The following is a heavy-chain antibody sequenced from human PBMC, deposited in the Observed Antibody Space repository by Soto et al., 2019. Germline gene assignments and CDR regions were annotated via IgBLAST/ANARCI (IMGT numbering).Heavy chain of an antibody. Sequence: GGSLRLSCAASGFTFSSYGMHWVRQAPGKGLEWVAVISYDGSNKYYADSVKGRFTISRDNSKNTLCLQMNSLRAEDTAVYYCAKDRRTYCGGDCLPPDYWGQGTLVTVSS. J-gene: IGHJ4*02. CDR1: GFTFSSYG. D-gene: IGHD2-21*02. CDR3: AKDRRTYCGGDCLPPDY. CDR2: ISYDGSNK. V-gene: IGHV3-30*18.